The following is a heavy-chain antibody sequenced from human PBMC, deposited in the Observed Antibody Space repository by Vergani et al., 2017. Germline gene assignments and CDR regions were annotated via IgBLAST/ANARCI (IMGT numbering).Heavy chain of an antibody. D-gene: IGHD1-26*01. CDR3: VKEKIDVGSYLFDS. CDR2: ISGPGLST. Sequence: EVHLLESGGGLVQSGGSLRLSCAVSGFTFSNSAVSWVRQARGRGLAWVSSISGPGLSTYYADSVKGRFSISRDNSKNTVFLQMHSLRVEDAAIYYCVKEKIDVGSYLFDSWGHGILVTVSS. V-gene: IGHV3-23*01. J-gene: IGHJ5*01. CDR1: GFTFSNSA.